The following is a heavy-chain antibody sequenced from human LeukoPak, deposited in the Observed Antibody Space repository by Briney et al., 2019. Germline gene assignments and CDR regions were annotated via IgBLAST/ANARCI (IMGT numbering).Heavy chain of an antibody. V-gene: IGHV1-69*04. D-gene: IGHD3-10*01. Sequence: GASVKVSCKASGGTFSSYAISWVRQAPGQGLEWMGRIIPILGIANYAQKFQGRVTITADKSTSTAYMELSSLRSEDTAVYYCARELLWFGGYSFDYWGQGTLVTVSS. CDR1: GGTFSSYA. CDR3: ARELLWFGGYSFDY. CDR2: IIPILGIA. J-gene: IGHJ4*02.